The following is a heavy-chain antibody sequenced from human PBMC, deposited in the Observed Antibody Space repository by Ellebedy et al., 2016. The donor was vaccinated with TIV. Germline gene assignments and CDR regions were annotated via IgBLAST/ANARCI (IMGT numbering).Heavy chain of an antibody. CDR2: ISYDGSNK. CDR3: ARANTYCSGGSCYFTPSGYFDY. Sequence: GESLKISXAASGFTFSSYGMHWVRQAPGKGLEWVAVISYDGSNKYYADSVKGRFTISRDNSKNTLYLQMNSLRAEDTAVYYCARANTYCSGGSCYFTPSGYFDYWGQGTLVTVSS. J-gene: IGHJ4*02. V-gene: IGHV3-30*03. CDR1: GFTFSSYG. D-gene: IGHD2-15*01.